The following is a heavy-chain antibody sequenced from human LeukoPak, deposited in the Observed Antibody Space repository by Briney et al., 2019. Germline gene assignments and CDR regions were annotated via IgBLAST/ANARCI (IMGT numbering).Heavy chain of an antibody. D-gene: IGHD2-2*02. V-gene: IGHV3-13*04. CDR2: IGATGST. CDR1: GFTFSSYD. J-gene: IGHJ4*02. Sequence: GGSLRLSCAASGFTFSSYDLHWVRQVTGKGLEWVSSIGATGSTYYSASVKGRFTISRENAKSSLYLQMNSLRAGDTAVYYCARGDCSSSSCDCSSSNCYKALNSWGRGTLVTVSS. CDR3: ARGDCSSSSCDCSSSNCYKALNS.